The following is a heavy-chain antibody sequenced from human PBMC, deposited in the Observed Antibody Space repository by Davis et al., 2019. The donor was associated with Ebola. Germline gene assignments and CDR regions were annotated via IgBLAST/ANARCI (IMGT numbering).Heavy chain of an antibody. CDR3: AREDSGIGSYGYYYYGMDV. Sequence: PGGSLRLSCAASGFTFSSYWMSWVRQAPGKGLEWVANIKQDGSEKYYVDSVKGRFTISRDNAKNSLYLQMNSLRAEDTAVYYCAREDSGIGSYGYYYYGMDVWGQGTTVTVSS. V-gene: IGHV3-7*03. D-gene: IGHD5-18*01. J-gene: IGHJ6*02. CDR1: GFTFSSYW. CDR2: IKQDGSEK.